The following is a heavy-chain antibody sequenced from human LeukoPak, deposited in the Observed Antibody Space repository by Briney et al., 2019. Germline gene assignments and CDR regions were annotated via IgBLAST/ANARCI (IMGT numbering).Heavy chain of an antibody. D-gene: IGHD6-19*01. V-gene: IGHV1-69*13. CDR2: IIPIFGTA. J-gene: IGHJ4*02. CDR3: ASEGSSGWGEIDY. CDR1: GGTFSSYA. Sequence: WASVKVSCKASGGTFSSYAISWVRQAPGQGLEWMGGIIPIFGTANYAQKFQGRVTITADESTSTAYMELSSLRSEDAAVYYCASEGSSGWGEIDYWGQGTLVTVSS.